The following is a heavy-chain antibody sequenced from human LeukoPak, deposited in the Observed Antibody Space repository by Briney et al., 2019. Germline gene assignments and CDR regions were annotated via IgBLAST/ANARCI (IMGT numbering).Heavy chain of an antibody. D-gene: IGHD3-22*01. CDR3: ARIYYYDSSGYYGFDY. CDR1: GGSISSYY. Sequence: PSETLSLTCTVSGGSISSYYWSWIRQPPGKGLEWIGYIYYSGSTNYNPSLKSRVTISVDTSKNQFSLKLGSVTAADTAVYYCARIYYYDSSGYYGFDYWGQGTLVTVSS. J-gene: IGHJ4*02. V-gene: IGHV4-59*08. CDR2: IYYSGST.